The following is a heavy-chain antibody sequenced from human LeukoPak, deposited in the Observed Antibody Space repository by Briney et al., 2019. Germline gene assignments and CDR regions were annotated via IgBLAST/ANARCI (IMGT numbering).Heavy chain of an antibody. D-gene: IGHD6-19*01. CDR1: GYSFTSYW. CDR3: ARPAVAGTLGAFDI. Sequence: GGSLKISCRGSGYSFTSYWIGWVRQMPGKGLEWMGIIYPGDSDTRYRPSFQGQVTISGDKSISTAYLQWSSLKASDTAMYYCARPAVAGTLGAFDIWGQGTMVTVSS. J-gene: IGHJ3*02. CDR2: IYPGDSDT. V-gene: IGHV5-51*01.